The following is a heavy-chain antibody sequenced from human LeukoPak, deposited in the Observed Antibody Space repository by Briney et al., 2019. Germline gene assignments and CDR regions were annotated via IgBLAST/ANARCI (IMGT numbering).Heavy chain of an antibody. CDR3: ARGKTDYFGSGTGLAFDI. Sequence: PSETLSLTCTVSGGSISSYYWGWIRQPAGKGLEWIGRIYTSGSTNYNPSLKSRVTMSVDTSKNQFSLKLSSVTAADTGVYYCARGKTDYFGSGTGLAFDILGQGTMVTVSS. V-gene: IGHV4-4*07. CDR1: GGSISSYY. J-gene: IGHJ3*02. D-gene: IGHD3-10*01. CDR2: IYTSGST.